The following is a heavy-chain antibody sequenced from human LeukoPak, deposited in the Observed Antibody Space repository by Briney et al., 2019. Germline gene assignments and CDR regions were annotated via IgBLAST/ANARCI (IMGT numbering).Heavy chain of an antibody. J-gene: IGHJ4*02. CDR1: GFTFSDHY. V-gene: IGHV3-72*01. CDR2: TRNKANSYTT. D-gene: IGHD4-11*01. CDR3: TRASNYVYYFDY. Sequence: GGSLRLSCAASGFTFSDHYMEWVRQAPGKGLEWVGRTRNKANSYTTEYAASVKGRFTISRDDSKNSLYLQMNSLKTEDTAVYYCTRASNYVYYFDYWGQGTLVTVTS.